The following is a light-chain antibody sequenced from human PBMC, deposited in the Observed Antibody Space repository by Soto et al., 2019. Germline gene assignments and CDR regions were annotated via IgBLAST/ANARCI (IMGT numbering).Light chain of an antibody. CDR3: QQSYSFPFT. V-gene: IGKV1-39*01. CDR2: TTS. CDR1: QTISNF. J-gene: IGKJ2*01. Sequence: DIPMTQSPSSLSASVGDRVTITCRASQTISNFLNWYQQKPGKAPKSLIHTTSTLQSGVPTRFSGSGSGTDFTLTISSLQPEDFASYFCQQSYSFPFTFGQGTKLEIK.